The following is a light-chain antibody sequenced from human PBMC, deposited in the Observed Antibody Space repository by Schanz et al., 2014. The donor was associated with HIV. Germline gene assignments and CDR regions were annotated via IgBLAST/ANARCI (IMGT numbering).Light chain of an antibody. V-gene: IGKV3-20*01. Sequence: EIVMTQSPATLSVSPGERAALSCRASQSVTSNYLAWYQQKPGQAPRLLIYGASRRASGIPDRFSGSGSGTDFTLTISRLEPEDFAVYYCQQYGSSRWTFGQGTKVEIK. CDR3: QQYGSSRWT. CDR2: GAS. CDR1: QSVTSNY. J-gene: IGKJ1*01.